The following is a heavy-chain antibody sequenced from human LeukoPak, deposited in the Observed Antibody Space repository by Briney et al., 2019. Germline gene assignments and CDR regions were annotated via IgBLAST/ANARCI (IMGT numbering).Heavy chain of an antibody. D-gene: IGHD7-27*01. CDR3: ARFSTRLTGERIGAFDL. Sequence: SQTLSLTCTVSGGSLSSGGYYWTWIRQHPGKGLEWIAYIYYVGSTYYNPSLKSRLSISADTSKNHFSLNLISVTAADTAMYYCARFSTRLTGERIGAFDLWGQGTMVTVSS. J-gene: IGHJ3*01. V-gene: IGHV4-31*03. CDR2: IYYVGST. CDR1: GGSLSSGGYY.